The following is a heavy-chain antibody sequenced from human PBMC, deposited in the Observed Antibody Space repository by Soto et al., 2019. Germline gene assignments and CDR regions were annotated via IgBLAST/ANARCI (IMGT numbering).Heavy chain of an antibody. D-gene: IGHD2-8*01. CDR3: ARYTSYAIHX. CDR2: IHYSGTT. V-gene: IGHV4-59*01. CDR1: GTSISSYY. Sequence: SETLSLTCTVSGTSISSYYWSWIRQPPGKGLEWIANIHYSGTTNYNPSLASRVTLSVDTSKNQFSLKMTSVTAADRAMYFCARYTSYAIHXWGRGTTVTVSX. J-gene: IGHJ4*02.